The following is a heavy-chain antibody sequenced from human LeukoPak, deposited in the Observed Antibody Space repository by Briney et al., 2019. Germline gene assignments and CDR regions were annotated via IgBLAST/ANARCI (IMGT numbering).Heavy chain of an antibody. D-gene: IGHD3-10*01. CDR1: SYSISNGYY. CDR3: ARHSVYGSGSFLFDY. Sequence: PSETLSLTCTVSSYSISNGYYWGWIRQPPGKGLEWIGSIYHSGSTYYNPSLKSRVTISVDTSKNQFSLKLSSVTAADTAVYYCARHSVYGSGSFLFDYWGQGTLVTVSS. J-gene: IGHJ4*02. V-gene: IGHV4-38-2*02. CDR2: IYHSGST.